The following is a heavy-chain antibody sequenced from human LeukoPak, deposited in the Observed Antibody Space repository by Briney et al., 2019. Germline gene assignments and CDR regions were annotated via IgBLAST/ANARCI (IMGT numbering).Heavy chain of an antibody. Sequence: GGSLRLSCAASGFTFSSHGMNWVRQAPGKGLEWASGISGSGGNTYYADSVKGRFTISRDNSKNTLYLQMNSLRAEDTAVYYCAKDPRAPGYSYGYVSLFDYWGQGTLVTVSS. CDR3: AKDPRAPGYSYGYVSLFDY. D-gene: IGHD5-18*01. V-gene: IGHV3-23*01. CDR1: GFTFSSHG. CDR2: ISGSGGNT. J-gene: IGHJ4*02.